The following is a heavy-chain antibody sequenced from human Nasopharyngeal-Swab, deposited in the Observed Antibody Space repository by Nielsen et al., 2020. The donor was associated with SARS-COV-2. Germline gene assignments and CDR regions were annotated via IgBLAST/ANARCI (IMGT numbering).Heavy chain of an antibody. Sequence: WIRQPPGKGLEWIGEINHSGSTNYNPSLKSRVTISVDTSKNQFSLKLSSVTAADTAVYYCARGTLRLDIVVVPAVYFDYWGQGTLVTVSS. V-gene: IGHV4-34*01. CDR2: INHSGST. D-gene: IGHD2-2*03. CDR3: ARGTLRLDIVVVPAVYFDY. J-gene: IGHJ4*02.